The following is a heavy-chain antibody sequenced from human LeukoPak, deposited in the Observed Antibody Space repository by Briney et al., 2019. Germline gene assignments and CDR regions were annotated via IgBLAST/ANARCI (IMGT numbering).Heavy chain of an antibody. D-gene: IGHD1-26*01. CDR2: ISNSGSTI. Sequence: QTGGSLRLSCAASGFTFSSYSMSWVRQAPGKGLEWISYISNSGSTIYYADSVKGRFTISRDNAKSSLYLQMNSLRAEDTAVYYCARDPYSGSYGDYYYYYMDVWGKGTTVTISS. CDR3: ARDPYSGSYGDYYYYYMDV. J-gene: IGHJ6*03. CDR1: GFTFSSYS. V-gene: IGHV3-48*04.